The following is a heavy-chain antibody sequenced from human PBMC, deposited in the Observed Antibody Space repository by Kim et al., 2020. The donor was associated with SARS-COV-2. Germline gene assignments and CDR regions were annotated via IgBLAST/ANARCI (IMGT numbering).Heavy chain of an antibody. J-gene: IGHJ4*02. Sequence: GGSLRLSCAASGFTFSSYWMSWVRQAPGKGLEWVANIKQDGSEKYYVDSVKGRFTISRDNAKNSLYLQMNSLRAEDTAVYYCARDGGKLLWFGGSPFDYWGQGTLVTVSS. CDR2: IKQDGSEK. V-gene: IGHV3-7*01. D-gene: IGHD3-10*01. CDR1: GFTFSSYW. CDR3: ARDGGKLLWFGGSPFDY.